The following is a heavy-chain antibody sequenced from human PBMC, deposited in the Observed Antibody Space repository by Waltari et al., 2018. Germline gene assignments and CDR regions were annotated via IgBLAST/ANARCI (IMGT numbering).Heavy chain of an antibody. CDR3: ARVRSGYDITNWFDP. CDR2: ILPILGIT. V-gene: IGHV1-69*02. Sequence: QVQLVQSGAEVKKPGSSVKVSCKASGGTFSSYTISWVRQAPGQGLEWMGRILPILGITNYARKVQGRVTITADKSPSTAYMGLSSLRSEDTAVYYCARVRSGYDITNWFDPWGQGTLVTVSS. D-gene: IGHD3-9*01. J-gene: IGHJ5*02. CDR1: GGTFSSYT.